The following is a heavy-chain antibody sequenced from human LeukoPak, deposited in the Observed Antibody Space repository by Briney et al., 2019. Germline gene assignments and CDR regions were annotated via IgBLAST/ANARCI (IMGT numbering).Heavy chain of an antibody. CDR2: ISDDGINK. Sequence: PGGSLRLSCVASGFTFSSYGMHWVRQAPGKGLEWVALISDDGINKYYVDSVKGRFTISRDNAKNTLYLQMNSLRAEDTAVYYCARTIVGAAFDYWGQGTLVTVSS. J-gene: IGHJ4*02. CDR1: GFTFSSYG. D-gene: IGHD1-26*01. V-gene: IGHV3-30*03. CDR3: ARTIVGAAFDY.